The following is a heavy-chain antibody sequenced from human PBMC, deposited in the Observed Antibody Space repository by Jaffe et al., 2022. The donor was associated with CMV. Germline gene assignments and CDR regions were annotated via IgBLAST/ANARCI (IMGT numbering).Heavy chain of an antibody. Sequence: QVQLQESGPGLVKPSETVSLTCTVSGGSLSSYAWSWIRQPPGKGLEWIGNIYYSGSTNYNPSLKSRVILSVDTSKNQFTLKLNSVTAADTAVYYCARAPVYYDSGGYVPDAFDIWGQGTVVIVSS. CDR2: IYYSGST. J-gene: IGHJ3*02. D-gene: IGHD3-22*01. V-gene: IGHV4-59*01. CDR3: ARAPVYYDSGGYVPDAFDI. CDR1: GGSLSSYA.